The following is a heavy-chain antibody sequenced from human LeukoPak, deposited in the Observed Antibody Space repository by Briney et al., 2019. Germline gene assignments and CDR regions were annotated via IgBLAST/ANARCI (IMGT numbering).Heavy chain of an antibody. V-gene: IGHV3-21*01. Sequence: GGSLRLSCAASGFTFSSYAMSWVRQAPGKGLEWVSSISSSSSYIYYADSVKGRFTISRDNAKNSLYLQLNSLRAEDTAVYYCAAHYSSSWYYFDYWGQGTLVTVSS. J-gene: IGHJ4*02. D-gene: IGHD6-13*01. CDR2: ISSSSSYI. CDR3: AAHYSSSWYYFDY. CDR1: GFTFSSYA.